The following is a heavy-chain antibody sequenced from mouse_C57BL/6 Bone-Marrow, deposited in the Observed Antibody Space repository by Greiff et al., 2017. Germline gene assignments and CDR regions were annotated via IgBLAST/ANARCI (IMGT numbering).Heavy chain of an antibody. Sequence: VQLQQSGAELARPGASVKLSCKASGYTFTSYGISWVKQRTGQGLEWIGEIYPRSGNTYYNEKFKGKTTLTADKSSSTSYMELRRLTSEDSAVYFGARRDYYGSSYKAMDYWGQGTSVTVSS. J-gene: IGHJ4*01. D-gene: IGHD1-1*01. V-gene: IGHV1-81*01. CDR2: IYPRSGNT. CDR1: GYTFTSYG. CDR3: ARRDYYGSSYKAMDY.